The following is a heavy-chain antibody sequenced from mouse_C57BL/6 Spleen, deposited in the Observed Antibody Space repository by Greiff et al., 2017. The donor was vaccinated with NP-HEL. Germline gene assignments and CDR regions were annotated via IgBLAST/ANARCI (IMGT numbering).Heavy chain of an antibody. Sequence: VQLQQSGAELVKPGASVKLSCKASGYTFTEYTIHWVKQRSGQGLEWIGWFYPGSGSIKYNEKFKDKATMTADNSSSTVYMELSRLTSEDSAVYFCARHGEGGYSNWGYFDYWGQGTTLTVSS. V-gene: IGHV1-62-2*01. D-gene: IGHD2-5*01. J-gene: IGHJ2*01. CDR2: FYPGSGSI. CDR3: ARHGEGGYSNWGYFDY. CDR1: GYTFTEYT.